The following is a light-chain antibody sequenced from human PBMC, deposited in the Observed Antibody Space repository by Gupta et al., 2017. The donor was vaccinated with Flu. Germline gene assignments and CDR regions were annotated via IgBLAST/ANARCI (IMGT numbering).Light chain of an antibody. CDR2: AAS. V-gene: IGKV1-39*01. CDR3: QHRDSTPLA. CDR1: QRISRY. Sequence: DIQMTQSPSSLPASVGDRVTITCRASQRISRYLNWYQQKPGKAPKLLIYAASRLKSGVPSRFSGSGYGTDFTLTISSRQPEDFATYYCQHRDSTPLAFGQGTRMDIK. J-gene: IGKJ5*01.